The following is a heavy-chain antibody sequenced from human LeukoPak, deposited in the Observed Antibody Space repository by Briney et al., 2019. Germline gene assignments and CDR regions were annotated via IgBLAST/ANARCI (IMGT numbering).Heavy chain of an antibody. CDR1: GCSISSGDYY. Sequence: SQTLSLTCTVSGCSISSGDYYWSWIRQPPGEGLEWIGYIYYSGSTYYNPSLKSRVTISVDTSKNQFSLKLSSVTAADTAVYYCARDHYDFWSGYPNWFDPWGQGTLVTVSS. CDR3: ARDHYDFWSGYPNWFDP. D-gene: IGHD3-3*01. V-gene: IGHV4-30-4*01. CDR2: IYYSGST. J-gene: IGHJ5*02.